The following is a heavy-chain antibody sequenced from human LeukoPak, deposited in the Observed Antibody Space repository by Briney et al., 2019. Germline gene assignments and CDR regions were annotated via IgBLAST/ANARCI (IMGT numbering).Heavy chain of an antibody. D-gene: IGHD1-26*01. Sequence: TSETLSLTCTVSGGSISSSSYYWGWIRQPPGKGLEWIGSIYYSGSTYYNLSLKSRVTISVDTSKNQFSLKLSSVTAADTAVYYCASTSPIDAFDIWGQGTMVTVSS. J-gene: IGHJ3*02. V-gene: IGHV4-39*01. CDR2: IYYSGST. CDR3: ASTSPIDAFDI. CDR1: GGSISSSSYY.